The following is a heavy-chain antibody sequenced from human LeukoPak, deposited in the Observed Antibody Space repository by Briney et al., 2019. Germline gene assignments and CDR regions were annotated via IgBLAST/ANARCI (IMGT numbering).Heavy chain of an antibody. J-gene: IGHJ5*02. CDR2: IKQDGSEK. Sequence: GSLRLSCAASGFTLWGPWDEWGRQAPGKGLEWVANIKQDGSEKYYVDSVKGRFTISRDNAENSLYLQMNSLRAEDTAVYYCARALLSSSASWGQGTLVTVSS. V-gene: IGHV3-7*01. CDR1: GFTLWGPW. CDR3: ARALLSSSAS. D-gene: IGHD6-13*01.